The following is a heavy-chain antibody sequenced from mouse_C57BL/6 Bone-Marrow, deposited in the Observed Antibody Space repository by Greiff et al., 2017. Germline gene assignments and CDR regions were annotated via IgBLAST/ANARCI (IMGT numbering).Heavy chain of an antibody. CDR2: ISYSGST. J-gene: IGHJ1*03. Sequence: EVQLQESGPGMVKPSQSLSLTCTVTGYSITSGYDWHWIRHFPGNKLEWMGYISYSGSTNYNPSLKSRISITHDTSKNHFFLKLNSVTTEDTATYYCARAATVVGGYFDVWGTGTTVTVSS. CDR3: ARAATVVGGYFDV. D-gene: IGHD1-1*01. V-gene: IGHV3-1*01. CDR1: GYSITSGYD.